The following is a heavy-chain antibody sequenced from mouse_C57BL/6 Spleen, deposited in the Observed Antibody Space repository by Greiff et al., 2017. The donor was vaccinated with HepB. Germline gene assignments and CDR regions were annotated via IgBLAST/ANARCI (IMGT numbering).Heavy chain of an antibody. CDR2: INYDGSST. CDR3: ARSYYYGRGNYLDY. J-gene: IGHJ2*01. Sequence: EVQLVESEGGLVQPGSSLKLSCTASGFTFSDYYMAWVRQVPEKGLEWVANINYDGSSTYYLDSLKSRFIISRDNAKNILYLQMSSLKSEDTATYYCARSYYYGRGNYLDYWGQGTTLTVSS. V-gene: IGHV5-16*01. CDR1: GFTFSDYY. D-gene: IGHD1-1*01.